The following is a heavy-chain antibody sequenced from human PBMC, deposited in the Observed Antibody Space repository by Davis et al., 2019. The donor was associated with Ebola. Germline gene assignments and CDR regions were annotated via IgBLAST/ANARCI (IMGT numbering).Heavy chain of an antibody. CDR2: IHYLGNT. CDR3: ARYSYGYSGVYYSYHGMDV. CDR1: GGSINNYF. D-gene: IGHD5-18*01. Sequence: SETLSLTCTVSGGSINNYFWSWIRQPPGKGLEWIGNIHYLGNTYYNPSLKSRVTMSVDTSKNQFSLKLSSVTAADTAVYYCARYSYGYSGVYYSYHGMDVWGRGTTVAVSS. V-gene: IGHV4-59*01. J-gene: IGHJ6*02.